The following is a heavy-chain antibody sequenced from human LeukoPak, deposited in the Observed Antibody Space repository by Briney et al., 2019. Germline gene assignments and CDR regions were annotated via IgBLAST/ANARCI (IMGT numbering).Heavy chain of an antibody. CDR3: AAAAGPRYFDY. V-gene: IGHV4-34*01. J-gene: IGHJ4*02. CDR2: INHSGST. D-gene: IGHD6-13*01. Sequence: SETLSLTCAVYGGSFSGYYWSWIRQPPGKGLEWIGEINHSGSTNYNPSLKSRVTISVDTSKNQFSLKLSSVTAADTAVYYCAAAAGPRYFDYWGQGTLVTVSS. CDR1: GGSFSGYY.